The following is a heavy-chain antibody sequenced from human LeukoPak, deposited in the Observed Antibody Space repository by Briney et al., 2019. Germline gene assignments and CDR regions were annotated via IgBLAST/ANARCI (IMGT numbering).Heavy chain of an antibody. D-gene: IGHD4-23*01. CDR3: ARYTLEYSNSPDALDI. CDR1: GFTFSAYE. Sequence: PGGSLRLSCAASGFTFSAYEMNWVRQAPGKGLEWVSYIGSSGSTVYYADSVKGRFTISRDNAKNSLYMQMESLRDEDTAIYYCARYTLEYSNSPDALDIWGQGTMVTVSS. V-gene: IGHV3-48*03. CDR2: IGSSGSTV. J-gene: IGHJ3*02.